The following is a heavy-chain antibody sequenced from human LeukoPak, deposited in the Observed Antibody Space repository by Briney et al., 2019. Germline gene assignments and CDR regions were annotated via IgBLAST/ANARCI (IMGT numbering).Heavy chain of an antibody. CDR3: ARGSRTGGLRLTWLNLNWFDP. J-gene: IGHJ5*02. V-gene: IGHV4-39*07. Sequence: SETLSLTCTVSGGSISSSSYYWGWIRQPPGKGLEWIGSIYHSGSTNYNPSLKSRVTISVDTSKNQFSLKLSSVTAADTAVYYCARGSRTGGLRLTWLNLNWFDPWGQGTLVTVSS. D-gene: IGHD3-16*01. CDR1: GGSISSSSYY. CDR2: IYHSGST.